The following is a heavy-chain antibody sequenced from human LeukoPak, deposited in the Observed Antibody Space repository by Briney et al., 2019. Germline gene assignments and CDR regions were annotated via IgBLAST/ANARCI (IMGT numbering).Heavy chain of an antibody. V-gene: IGHV3-33*08. CDR2: IWYDGSNK. CDR1: GFTFSSYG. J-gene: IGHJ6*02. CDR3: ARSSPGWIAVADSYYYGMDV. D-gene: IGHD6-19*01. Sequence: GRSLRLSCAASGFTFSSYGMHWVRQAPGKGLEWVAVIWYDGSNKYYADSVKGRFTISRDNSKNTLYLQMNSLRAEDTAVYYCARSSPGWIAVADSYYYGMDVWGQGTTVTVSS.